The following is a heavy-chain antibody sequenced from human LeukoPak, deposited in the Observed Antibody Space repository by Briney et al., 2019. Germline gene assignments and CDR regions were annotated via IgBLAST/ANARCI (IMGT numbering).Heavy chain of an antibody. J-gene: IGHJ6*02. CDR3: ARGSFLAMTYGMDV. V-gene: IGHV4-61*01. CDR2: IYYSGIT. Sequence: SETLSLTCTVSGGSISSSSYYWTWIRQPPGKGLEWIGYIYYSGITDYNPSLKTRVTISLDTSKNQFSLRLSSVTAADTAVYYCARGSFLAMTYGMDVWGQGTTVTVSS. CDR1: GGSISSSSYY. D-gene: IGHD2-2*01.